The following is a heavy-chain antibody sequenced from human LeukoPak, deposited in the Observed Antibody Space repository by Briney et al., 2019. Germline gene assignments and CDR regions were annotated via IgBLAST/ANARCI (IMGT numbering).Heavy chain of an antibody. V-gene: IGHV3-23*01. CDR3: AKDVFHWAFDV. CDR1: GFSFTQIG. D-gene: IGHD3-9*01. J-gene: IGHJ3*01. Sequence: GGSLRLSCAFSGFSFTQIGMGWVRQAPGKGLEWVAAIGGGGSDTKYTDSVQGRFTLSRDISRNTLVLQMDSLRAEDTAVYFCAKDVFHWAFDVWGPGTLVTVSS. CDR2: IGGGGSDT.